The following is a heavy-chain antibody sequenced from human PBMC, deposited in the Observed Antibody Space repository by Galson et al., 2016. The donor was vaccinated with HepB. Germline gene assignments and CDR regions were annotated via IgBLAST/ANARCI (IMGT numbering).Heavy chain of an antibody. CDR2: IKSKTDGGTT. CDR3: TVAASYDFWSGYYMLDP. V-gene: IGHV3-15*07. D-gene: IGHD3-3*01. Sequence: SLRLSCAASGFSFSHAWMHWVRQAPGKGLEWVGRIKSKTDGGTTDYAAPVKGRFAISRDNSKDTLYLQMNRLETEDTGVYYCTVAASYDFWSGYYMLDPWGQGTLVTVPS. CDR1: GFSFSHAW. J-gene: IGHJ5*02.